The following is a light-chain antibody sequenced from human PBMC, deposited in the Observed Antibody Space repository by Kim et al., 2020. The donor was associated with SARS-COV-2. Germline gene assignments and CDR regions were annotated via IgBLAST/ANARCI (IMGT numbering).Light chain of an antibody. CDR3: QSFDNNLNWV. J-gene: IGLJ3*02. V-gene: IGLV1-40*01. CDR1: SSNIGAGYD. CDR2: GNS. Sequence: GQRVTISCTGSSSNIGAGYDVHWYHQLPGTAPKLLIFGNSNRPSGVPDRFSGSKSGTSASLAVTGLQAEDEAVYYCQSFDNNLNWVFGGGTKVTVL.